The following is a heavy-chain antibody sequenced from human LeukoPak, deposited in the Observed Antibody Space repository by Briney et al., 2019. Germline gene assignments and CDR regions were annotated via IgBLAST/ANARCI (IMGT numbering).Heavy chain of an antibody. V-gene: IGHV4-59*08. CDR3: ARAPYDSGGYYDYYFDY. CDR1: GGSISSYY. J-gene: IGHJ4*02. Sequence: SQTLSLTCTVSGGSISSYYWSWIRQPPGKGLEWIGYIYYSGSTNYNPSLKSRVTISVDTSKNQFSLKLSSVTAADTAVYYCARAPYDSGGYYDYYFDYWGQGTLVTVSS. CDR2: IYYSGST. D-gene: IGHD3-22*01.